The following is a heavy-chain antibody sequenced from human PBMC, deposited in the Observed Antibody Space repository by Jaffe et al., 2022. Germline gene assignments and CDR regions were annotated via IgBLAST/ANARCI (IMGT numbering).Heavy chain of an antibody. D-gene: IGHD3-10*01. V-gene: IGHV2-5*02. CDR2: IYWDDDK. J-gene: IGHJ4*02. CDR3: AHRRYGSGSYYNVPSNYFDY. CDR1: GFSLSTSGVG. Sequence: QITLKESGPTLVKPTQTLTLTCTFSGFSLSTSGVGVGWIRQPPGKALEWLALIYWDDDKRYSPSLKSRLTITKDTSKNQVVLTMTNMDPVDTATYYCAHRRYGSGSYYNVPSNYFDYWGQGTLVTVSS.